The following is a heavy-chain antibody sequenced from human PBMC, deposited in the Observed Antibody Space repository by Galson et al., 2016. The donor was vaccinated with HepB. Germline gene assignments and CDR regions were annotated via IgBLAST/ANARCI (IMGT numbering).Heavy chain of an antibody. CDR3: AREGTNIAVAATAFDY. D-gene: IGHD6-19*01. J-gene: IGHJ4*02. CDR2: IWNDGSYK. Sequence: SLRLSCAASGFPFHSYTMHWVRQAPGKGLEWVALIWNDGSYKNYADSVKGRFTISRDNSKNALSLQMNSLRAEDTAVYYCAREGTNIAVAATAFDYWGQGTLVTVSS. CDR1: GFPFHSYT. V-gene: IGHV3-33*08.